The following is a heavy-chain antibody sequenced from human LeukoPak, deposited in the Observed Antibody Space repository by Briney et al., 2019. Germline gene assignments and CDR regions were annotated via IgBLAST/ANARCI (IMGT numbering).Heavy chain of an antibody. Sequence: GGSLRLSCAASGFTFSSYSMNWVRQAPGKGLEWVSSISSSSSYIYYADSVKGRFTISRDNAKNSLYLQMNSLRAEDTAVYYCARETDNTWAYAFDIWGQGTMVTVSS. CDR1: GFTFSSYS. CDR3: ARETDNTWAYAFDI. V-gene: IGHV3-21*01. D-gene: IGHD1-14*01. J-gene: IGHJ3*02. CDR2: ISSSSSYI.